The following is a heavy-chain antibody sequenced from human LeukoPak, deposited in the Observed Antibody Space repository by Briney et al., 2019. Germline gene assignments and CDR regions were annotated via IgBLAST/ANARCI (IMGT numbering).Heavy chain of an antibody. CDR3: ARRGGWFDP. CDR2: IYHSGST. V-gene: IGHV4-38-2*01. CDR1: GYSISSGYY. D-gene: IGHD2-15*01. Sequence: PSETLSLTCAVSGYSISSGYYWGWTRQPPGKGLEWIGSIYHSGSTYYNPSLKSRVTISVDTSKNQFSLKLSSVTAADTAVYYCARRGGWFDPWGQGTLVTVSS. J-gene: IGHJ5*02.